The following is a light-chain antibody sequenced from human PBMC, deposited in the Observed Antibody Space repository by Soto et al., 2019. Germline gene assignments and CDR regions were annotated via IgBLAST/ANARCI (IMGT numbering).Light chain of an antibody. Sequence: EIVMTQSPATLSVSPGERATLSCRASQSVSSNLAWYQQKPGQAPRLLIYGASTRATGIPARFSGSGSGTEFTLTISRLQSEDVAVYYWQQYNNWPPITFGHGTRLEIK. CDR1: QSVSSN. J-gene: IGKJ5*01. CDR2: GAS. CDR3: QQYNNWPPIT. V-gene: IGKV3-15*01.